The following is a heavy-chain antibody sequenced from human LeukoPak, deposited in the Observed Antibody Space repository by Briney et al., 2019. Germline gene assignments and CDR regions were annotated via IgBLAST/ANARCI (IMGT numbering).Heavy chain of an antibody. D-gene: IGHD6-19*01. J-gene: IGHJ4*02. CDR2: ISANNGNT. Sequence: AASVTVSCKASGYTFTSYDINWVRQAPGQGPEWMGWISANNGNTNYTQKLQGRVTMTTDTSTSTAYMELRSLRSDDTAVYYCARDLGSGWIFDYWGQGTLVIVSS. CDR1: GYTFTSYD. V-gene: IGHV1-18*01. CDR3: ARDLGSGWIFDY.